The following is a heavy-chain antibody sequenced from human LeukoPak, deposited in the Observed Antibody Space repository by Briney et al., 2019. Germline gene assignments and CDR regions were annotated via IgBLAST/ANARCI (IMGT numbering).Heavy chain of an antibody. Sequence: PGGSLRLSCAASGFTFSSYGMHWVRQAPGKGLEWVAFIRYDGSNKYYADSVKGRFTISRDNSKNTLYLQMNSLRAEDTAVYYCAKADYYGSGSYYNENYPDHWGQGTLVTVSS. CDR3: AKADYYGSGSYYNENYPDH. V-gene: IGHV3-30*02. CDR2: IRYDGSNK. D-gene: IGHD3-10*01. J-gene: IGHJ4*02. CDR1: GFTFSSYG.